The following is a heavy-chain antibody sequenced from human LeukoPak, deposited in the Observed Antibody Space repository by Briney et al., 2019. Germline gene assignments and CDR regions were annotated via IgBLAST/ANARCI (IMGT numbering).Heavy chain of an antibody. CDR2: IYYSGTT. D-gene: IGHD6-13*01. Sequence: KSSETLSLTCTVSGGFVSSSSYYWGWIRQPPGKGLEWIGSIYYSGTTYYIPSPKSRITISVDTSKNQFSLKLNSVTAADTAVYYCARHGGAAAAIDYWGQGTLVTVSS. V-gene: IGHV4-39*01. CDR3: ARHGGAAAAIDY. J-gene: IGHJ4*02. CDR1: GGFVSSSSYY.